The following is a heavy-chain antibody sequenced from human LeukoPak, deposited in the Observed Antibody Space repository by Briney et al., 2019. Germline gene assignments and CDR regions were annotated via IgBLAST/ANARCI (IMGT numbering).Heavy chain of an antibody. CDR3: ASDGGNYDDAFDI. CDR1: GGSFSGYY. Sequence: SETLSLTCAVYGGSFSGYYWSWIRQPPGKGLEWIGEINHSGSTNSNPSLKSRVTISVDTSKNQFSLKLSSVTAADTAVYYCASDGGNYDDAFDIWGQGTMVTVSS. J-gene: IGHJ3*02. CDR2: INHSGST. D-gene: IGHD4-23*01. V-gene: IGHV4-34*01.